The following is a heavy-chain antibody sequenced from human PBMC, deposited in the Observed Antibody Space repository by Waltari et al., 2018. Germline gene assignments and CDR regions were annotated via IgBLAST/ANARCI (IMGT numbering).Heavy chain of an antibody. Sequence: QVQLQESGPGLVKPSETLSLTCAVSGYSISSGYYWGWIRQPPGKGLEWIGSIYHSGSTYSNPSLKSRVTISVDTSKNQFSLKLSSVTAADTAVYYCARGDDYVWGSYQPFDYWGQGTLVTVSS. CDR2: IYHSGST. V-gene: IGHV4-38-2*01. D-gene: IGHD3-16*02. CDR3: ARGDDYVWGSYQPFDY. J-gene: IGHJ4*02. CDR1: GYSISSGYY.